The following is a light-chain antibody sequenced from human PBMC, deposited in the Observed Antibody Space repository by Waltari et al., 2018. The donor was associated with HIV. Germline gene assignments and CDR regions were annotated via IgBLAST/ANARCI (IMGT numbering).Light chain of an antibody. CDR1: QSVSSN. CDR3: QQYNNWPRT. Sequence: ELVMTQSPATLSVSPGERATLPCMASQSVSSNLAWYQQKPGQAPRLLIYGSSTRATGIPGLISGSGSGAESTLTISIRQSEDFAVYSRQQYNNWPRTFGQGTKVEIK. J-gene: IGKJ1*01. V-gene: IGKV3-15*01. CDR2: GSS.